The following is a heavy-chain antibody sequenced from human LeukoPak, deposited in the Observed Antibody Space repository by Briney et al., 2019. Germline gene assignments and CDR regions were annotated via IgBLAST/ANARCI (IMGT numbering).Heavy chain of an antibody. D-gene: IGHD3-9*01. V-gene: IGHV1-2*02. Sequence: AASVKVSCKASGYTSTGYYMNWVRQAPGQGHEWMGWINSDSGFTKYAQKFQGRVTMTRDTSITTVYMDLTRLTSDDTAVYYCARNFDMKGFDPWGQGTLVTVSS. CDR2: INSDSGFT. CDR1: GYTSTGYY. CDR3: ARNFDMKGFDP. J-gene: IGHJ5*02.